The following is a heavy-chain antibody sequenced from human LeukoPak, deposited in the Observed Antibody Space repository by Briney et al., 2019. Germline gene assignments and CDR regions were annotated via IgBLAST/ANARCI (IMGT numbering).Heavy chain of an antibody. V-gene: IGHV4-34*01. CDR3: ARAHRGGYDFWSGYHPAANWFDP. D-gene: IGHD3-3*01. J-gene: IGHJ5*02. CDR2: INHSGST. CDR1: GGSFSGYY. Sequence: SETLSLTCAVYGGSFSGYYWSWIRQPPGKGLEWIGEINHSGSTNYNPSLKSRVTMSVDTSKNQFSLKLSSVTAADTAVYYCARAHRGGYDFWSGYHPAANWFDPWGQGTLVTVSS.